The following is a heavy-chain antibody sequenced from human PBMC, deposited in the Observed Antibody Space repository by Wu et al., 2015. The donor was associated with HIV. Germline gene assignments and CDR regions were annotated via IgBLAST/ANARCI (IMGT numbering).Heavy chain of an antibody. J-gene: IGHJ3*02. V-gene: IGHV4-34*01. CDR1: GGSFSGYY. CDR3: ARGLSQQQLEDDAFDI. CDR2: INHSGST. D-gene: IGHD6-13*01. Sequence: QVQLQQWGAGLLKPSETLSLTCAVYGGSFSGYYWSWIRQPPGKGLEWIGEINHSGSTNYNPSLKSRVTISVDTSKNQFSLKLSSVTAADTAVYYCARGLSQQQLEDDAFDIWGQGTMVTVSS.